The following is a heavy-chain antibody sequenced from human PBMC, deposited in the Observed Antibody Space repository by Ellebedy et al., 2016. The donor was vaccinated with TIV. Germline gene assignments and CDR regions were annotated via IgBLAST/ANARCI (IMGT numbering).Heavy chain of an antibody. CDR3: AREGREEDKPMAYLDN. J-gene: IGHJ4*02. D-gene: IGHD5-18*01. V-gene: IGHV1-3*01. CDR2: LAGTSYT. Sequence: AASVKVSCKASGYTFPLYTIQSMRQAPGQRPEWRGWLAGTSYTQYSQRCQGRLTFTRDTSASTAYMELSSLNSEDTAVYFCAREGREEDKPMAYLDNWGQGTLVTVSS. CDR1: GYTFPLYT.